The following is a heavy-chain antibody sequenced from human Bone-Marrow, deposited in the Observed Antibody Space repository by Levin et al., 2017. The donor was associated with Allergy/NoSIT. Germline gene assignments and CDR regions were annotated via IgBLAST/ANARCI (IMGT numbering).Heavy chain of an antibody. CDR3: ATLNSPYDSSGYHFDY. V-gene: IGHV3-9*01. D-gene: IGHD3-22*01. Sequence: SCAASGFTFDDYAMHWVRQAPGKGLEWVSGISWNSGSIGYADSVKGRFTISRDNAKNSLYLQMNSLRAEDTALYYCATLNSPYDSSGYHFDYWGQGTLVTVSS. CDR1: GFTFDDYA. J-gene: IGHJ4*02. CDR2: ISWNSGSI.